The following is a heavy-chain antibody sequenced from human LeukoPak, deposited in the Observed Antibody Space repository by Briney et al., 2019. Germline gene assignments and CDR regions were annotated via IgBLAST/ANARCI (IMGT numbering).Heavy chain of an antibody. J-gene: IGHJ4*02. CDR2: ISSSSSTI. CDR1: GFTFSSYS. Sequence: PGGSLRLSCAASGFTFSSYSMNWVRQAPGKGLEWISYISSSSSTIYYTDSVKGRFTISRDNAKNSLYLQMNSLRDEDTALYYYARVPYSTGAFDYWGQGTLVTVSS. CDR3: ARVPYSTGAFDY. D-gene: IGHD6-19*01. V-gene: IGHV3-48*02.